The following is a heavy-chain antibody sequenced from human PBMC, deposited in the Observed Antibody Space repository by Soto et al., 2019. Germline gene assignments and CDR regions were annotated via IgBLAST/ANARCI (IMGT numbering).Heavy chain of an antibody. CDR3: ARGEVLLWFGELLINLFDP. J-gene: IGHJ5*02. V-gene: IGHV4-31*03. Sequence: LSLTCTVSGGSISSGGYYWSWIRQHPGKGLEWIGYIYYSGSTYYNPSLKSRVTISVDTSKNQFSLKLSSVTAADTAVYYCARGEVLLWFGELLINLFDPSGQGTLVTVSS. CDR1: GGSISSGGYY. CDR2: IYYSGST. D-gene: IGHD3-10*01.